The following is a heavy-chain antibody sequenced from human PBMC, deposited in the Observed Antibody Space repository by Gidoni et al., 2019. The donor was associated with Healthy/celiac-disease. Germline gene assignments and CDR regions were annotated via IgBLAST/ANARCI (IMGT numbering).Heavy chain of an antibody. Sequence: EVQLVESGGGLVQPGGSLRLSCSASGFTFSSYAMHWVRQAPGKGLEYGSAFCSNGGSTYYADSVKGRFTISRDNSKNTLYLQMSSLRAEDTAVYYCVKSSPLFRDTIFGVVITTTGYFQHWGQGTLVTVSS. D-gene: IGHD3-3*01. CDR1: GFTFSSYA. CDR3: VKSSPLFRDTIFGVVITTTGYFQH. V-gene: IGHV3-64D*06. CDR2: FCSNGGST. J-gene: IGHJ1*01.